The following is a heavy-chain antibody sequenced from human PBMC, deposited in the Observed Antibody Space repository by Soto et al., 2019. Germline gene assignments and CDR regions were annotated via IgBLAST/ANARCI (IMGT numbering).Heavy chain of an antibody. CDR1: GFIFSDYW. CDR2: IKFDGSEK. D-gene: IGHD2-2*01. V-gene: IGHV3-7*03. J-gene: IGHJ4*02. CDR3: VKDGGYCSSSTCYSPRNHYFDS. Sequence: LSCAASGFIFSDYWMSWVRQAPGKGPEWVANIKFDGSEKQYVDSVRGRFTISRDNSRNSLFLQMNSLGAGDTAVYYCVKDGGYCSSSTCYSPRNHYFDSWGQGTLVTVSS.